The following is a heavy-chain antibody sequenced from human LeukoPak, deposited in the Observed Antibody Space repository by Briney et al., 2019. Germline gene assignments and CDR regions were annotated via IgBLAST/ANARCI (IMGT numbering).Heavy chain of an antibody. CDR1: GFTFKSSW. CDR2: ITSDGTNT. V-gene: IGHV3-74*01. J-gene: IGHJ4*02. Sequence: GGSLRLSCAASGFTFKSSWMHWVRHPPGRGPVWVSRITSDGTNTRHADSVRGRFTVSRDNAKNTLYLQMNSLRVEDSAVYYCARDWGGSGPTSHDYWGQGTLVTVSS. CDR3: ARDWGGSGPTSHDY. D-gene: IGHD3-16*01.